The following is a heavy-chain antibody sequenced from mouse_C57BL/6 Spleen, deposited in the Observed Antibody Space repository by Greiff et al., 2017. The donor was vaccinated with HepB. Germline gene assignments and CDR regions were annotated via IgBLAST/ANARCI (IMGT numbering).Heavy chain of an antibody. CDR3: ARSYGSSSDYFDY. CDR2: IDPSDSYT. J-gene: IGHJ2*01. V-gene: IGHV1-50*01. CDR1: GYTFTSYW. D-gene: IGHD1-1*01. Sequence: QVQLQQSGAELVKPGASVKLSCKASGYTFTSYWMQWVKQRPGQGLEWIGEIDPSDSYTNYNQKFKGKATLTVDTSSSTAYMQLSSLTSEDSAVYYCARSYGSSSDYFDYWGQGTTLTVSS.